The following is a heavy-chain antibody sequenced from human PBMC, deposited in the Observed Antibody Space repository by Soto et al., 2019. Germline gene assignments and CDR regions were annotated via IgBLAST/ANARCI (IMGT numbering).Heavy chain of an antibody. CDR1: GFALSNFG. D-gene: IGHD3-22*01. J-gene: IGHJ4*02. Sequence: GGSLRLSCVVSGFALSNFGMHWVRQAPGKGLQWVALISSDGTNKFYSDSVKDRFTISRDTSTNTLYLQLNSLRAEDTAVYFCAKAGYSLDTSVYYGGLGYWGQGTLVTVSS. CDR2: ISSDGTNK. V-gene: IGHV3-30*18. CDR3: AKAGYSLDTSVYYGGLGY.